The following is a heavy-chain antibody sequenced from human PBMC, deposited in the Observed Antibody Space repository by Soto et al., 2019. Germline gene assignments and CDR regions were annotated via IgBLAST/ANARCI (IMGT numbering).Heavy chain of an antibody. Sequence: QEQLVESGGGVVQPGTSLRLSCAASGFTFRNHGMHWVRQAPGQGPEWLAVIWYDGSEKYYADSVRGRFTISRDNSKNTLYLEINSLRVEDTAVYYCARWSNHKVVDPWGQGTVVTVSS. J-gene: IGHJ5*02. CDR1: GFTFRNHG. D-gene: IGHD1-26*01. V-gene: IGHV3-33*01. CDR2: IWYDGSEK. CDR3: ARWSNHKVVDP.